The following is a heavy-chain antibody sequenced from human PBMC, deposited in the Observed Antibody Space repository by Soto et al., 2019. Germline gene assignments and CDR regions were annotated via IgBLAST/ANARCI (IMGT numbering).Heavy chain of an antibody. CDR2: ISYSGRT. Sequence: SETLSLTCTVSGASIITNNYFWVWIRQSPRMGLELIGSISYSGRTYDNPSLQSRVTISIDASKNQFSLKLTSVTTADTSIYYCARRRASDYGGNHHPYYFDRWGQGTLVTVS. D-gene: IGHD4-17*01. J-gene: IGHJ4*02. CDR1: GASIITNNYF. V-gene: IGHV4-39*01. CDR3: ARRRASDYGGNHHPYYFDR.